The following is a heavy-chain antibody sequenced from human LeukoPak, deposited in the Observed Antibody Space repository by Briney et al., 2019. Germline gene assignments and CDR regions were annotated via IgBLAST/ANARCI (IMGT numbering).Heavy chain of an antibody. Sequence: GGCLRLSCAASGFTFSSYGMHWVRQAPGKGLEWVAVISYDGSNKYYADSVKGRFTISRDNSKNTLYLQMNSLRAEDTAVYYCAKDQEFVQQQLVQLMDYWGQGTLVTVSS. CDR1: GFTFSSYG. CDR3: AKDQEFVQQQLVQLMDY. D-gene: IGHD6-13*01. J-gene: IGHJ4*02. V-gene: IGHV3-30*18. CDR2: ISYDGSNK.